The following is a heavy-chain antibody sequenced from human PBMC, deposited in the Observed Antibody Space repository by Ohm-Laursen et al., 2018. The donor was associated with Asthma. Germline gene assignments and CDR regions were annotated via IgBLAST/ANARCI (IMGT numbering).Heavy chain of an antibody. Sequence: SLRLSCAASGFTFTSYGMHWVRQAPGKGLDWVALISFDGSNKYYADSVKGRFTISRDNSKNTLYLQMNSLRAEDTAVYYCAKDGAVAGPPRYYYGMDVWGQGTTVTVSS. CDR1: GFTFTSYG. J-gene: IGHJ6*02. D-gene: IGHD6-19*01. V-gene: IGHV3-30*18. CDR2: ISFDGSNK. CDR3: AKDGAVAGPPRYYYGMDV.